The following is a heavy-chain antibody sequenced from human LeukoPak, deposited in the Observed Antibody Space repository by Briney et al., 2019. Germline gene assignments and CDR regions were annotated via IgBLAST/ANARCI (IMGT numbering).Heavy chain of an antibody. D-gene: IGHD6-13*01. Sequence: ASVKVSCKTSGYTFSSYGISWVRQAPGQGLEWMGWISAYNGNTNYAQKLQGRVTMTTDTSTSTAYMELRSLRSDDTAVYYCARDYISSWDSKGDYWGQGTLVTVSS. CDR1: GYTFSSYG. V-gene: IGHV1-18*01. CDR2: ISAYNGNT. CDR3: ARDYISSWDSKGDY. J-gene: IGHJ4*02.